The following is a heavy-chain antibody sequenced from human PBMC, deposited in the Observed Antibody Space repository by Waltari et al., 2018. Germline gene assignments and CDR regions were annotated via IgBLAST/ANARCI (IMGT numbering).Heavy chain of an antibody. J-gene: IGHJ4*02. CDR3: AISQYYYDSSGPLSY. CDR2: INAGNGNT. D-gene: IGHD3-22*01. CDR1: GYTFTTYA. V-gene: IGHV1-3*01. Sequence: QVQLVQSGAEVKKPGASVQVSCKASGYTFTTYAMHWVRQAPGQRLEWMGWINAGNGNTKYSQKFQGRVTITRDTSASTAYMELSSLRSEDTAVYYCAISQYYYDSSGPLSYWGQGTLVTVSS.